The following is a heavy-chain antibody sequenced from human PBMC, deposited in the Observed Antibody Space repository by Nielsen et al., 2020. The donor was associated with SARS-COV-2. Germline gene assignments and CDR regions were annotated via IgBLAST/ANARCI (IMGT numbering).Heavy chain of an antibody. Sequence: GESLKISCAASGFTFDDYGMSWVRQAPGKGLEWVSGINWNGGSTGYADSVKGRYTISRDNAKNSLYLQMNSLRAEDTALYHCARDDYGGNSDYWGQGTRVTVSS. CDR3: ARDDYGGNSDY. CDR2: INWNGGST. D-gene: IGHD4-23*01. J-gene: IGHJ4*02. V-gene: IGHV3-20*01. CDR1: GFTFDDYG.